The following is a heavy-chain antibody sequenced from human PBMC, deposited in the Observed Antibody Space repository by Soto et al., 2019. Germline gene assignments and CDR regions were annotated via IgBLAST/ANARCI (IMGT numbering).Heavy chain of an antibody. D-gene: IGHD3-3*01. J-gene: IGHJ6*03. Sequence: SVKVSCKASGGTFSSYTISWVRQAPGQGLEWMGRIIPILGIANYAQKFQGRVTITADKSTSTAYMELSSLRSEDTAVYYCARGDFGVVEGYYYYYYMYVWGKGTTVTVSS. CDR3: ARGDFGVVEGYYYYYYMYV. V-gene: IGHV1-69*02. CDR2: IIPILGIA. CDR1: GGTFSSYT.